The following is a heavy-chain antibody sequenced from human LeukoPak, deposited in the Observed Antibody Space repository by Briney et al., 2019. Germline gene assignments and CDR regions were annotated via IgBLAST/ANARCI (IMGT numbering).Heavy chain of an antibody. CDR1: GFTFSDYY. V-gene: IGHV4-38-2*01. CDR3: ARAYGDYDNYFDY. J-gene: IGHJ4*02. D-gene: IGHD4-17*01. CDR2: IYYSGST. Sequence: PGGSLRLSCAASGFTFSDYYMSWIRQAPGKGLEWIGSIYYSGSTYYNPSLKSRVTISVDTSKNQFSLKLSSVTAADTAVYYCARAYGDYDNYFDYWGQGTLVTVSS.